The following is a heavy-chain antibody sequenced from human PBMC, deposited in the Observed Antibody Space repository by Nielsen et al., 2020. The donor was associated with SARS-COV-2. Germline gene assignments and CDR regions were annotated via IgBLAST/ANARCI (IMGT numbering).Heavy chain of an antibody. CDR3: ARGDLIVVVTASYYFDY. CDR2: ISSSSSYT. V-gene: IGHV3-11*06. D-gene: IGHD2-21*02. Sequence: RQAPGKGLEWVSYISSSSSYTNYADSVKGRFTVSRDNAKNSLYLQMNSLRAEDTAVYYCARGDLIVVVTASYYFDYWGQGTLVTVSS. J-gene: IGHJ4*02.